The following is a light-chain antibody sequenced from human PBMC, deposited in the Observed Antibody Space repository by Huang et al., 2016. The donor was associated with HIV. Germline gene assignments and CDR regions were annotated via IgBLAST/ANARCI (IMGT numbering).Light chain of an antibody. J-gene: IGKJ2*01. CDR1: QSLSHSF. CDR3: HQYGTSPYT. Sequence: EVLLTQSPGSLSSSPGERVTVSCRASQSLSHSFVAWYQQRPGQAPRLLIYAASTRASCIPDFTLTINRLEPSDFALYYCHQYGTSPYTFGQGTNLDVK. V-gene: IGKV3-20*01. CDR2: AAS.